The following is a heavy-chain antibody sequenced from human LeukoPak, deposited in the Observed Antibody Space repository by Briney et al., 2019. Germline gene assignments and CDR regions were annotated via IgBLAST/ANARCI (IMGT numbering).Heavy chain of an antibody. Sequence: SGGSLRLSCAASGFTFEHYGMHWVRQVPGKGLEWVSYITWNSAYKGYADSVRGRFAISRDNAEKSLHLQMNSLTGDDTAFYYCAKASDYGGNEFDFWGQGTLVTVSS. V-gene: IGHV3-9*01. J-gene: IGHJ5*01. CDR1: GFTFEHYG. D-gene: IGHD4-23*01. CDR2: ITWNSAYK. CDR3: AKASDYGGNEFDF.